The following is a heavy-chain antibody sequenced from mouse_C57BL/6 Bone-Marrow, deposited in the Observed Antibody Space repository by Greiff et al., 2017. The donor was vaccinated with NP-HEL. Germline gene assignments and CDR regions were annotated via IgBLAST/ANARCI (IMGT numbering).Heavy chain of an antibody. CDR2: IDPSDSYT. V-gene: IGHV1-50*01. CDR3: ARWGGSHWYFDV. Sequence: QVQLQQPGAELVKPGASVKLSCKASGYTFTSYWMQWVKQRPGQGLEWIGEIDPSDSYTNYNQKFKGKATLTVDTSSSTAYMQLSSLTSEDSAVYYCARWGGSHWYFDVWGTGTTVTVSS. CDR1: GYTFTSYW. D-gene: IGHD3-2*02. J-gene: IGHJ1*03.